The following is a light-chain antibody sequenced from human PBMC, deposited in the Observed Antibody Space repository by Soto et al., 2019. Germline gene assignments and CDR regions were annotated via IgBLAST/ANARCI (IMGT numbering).Light chain of an antibody. Sequence: ETVLTQSPGTLSLSPGERATLSCRASQSVRSSYLAWYQQKPGQAPRLLIYGAFRRATGIPDRFSGSGSGTDFTLTINRLEPEDFAVYYCQQYGTSFTFGPGTKLDIK. J-gene: IGKJ3*01. CDR1: QSVRSSY. V-gene: IGKV3-20*01. CDR2: GAF. CDR3: QQYGTSFT.